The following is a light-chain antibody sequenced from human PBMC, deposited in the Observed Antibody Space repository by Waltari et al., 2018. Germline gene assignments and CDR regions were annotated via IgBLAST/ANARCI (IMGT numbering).Light chain of an antibody. CDR3: SSYTSSSTRV. CDR2: DVS. Sequence: QSTLTQPASVSGSPGQSITISCTGTSSDVGGHNYVSWYKQHPGKAPKLVIYDVSSRPSGVSNRFSGSKSGNTASLTIYGLQAEDEADYYCSSYTSSSTRVFGTGTRVTVL. CDR1: SSDVGGHNY. J-gene: IGLJ1*01. V-gene: IGLV2-14*03.